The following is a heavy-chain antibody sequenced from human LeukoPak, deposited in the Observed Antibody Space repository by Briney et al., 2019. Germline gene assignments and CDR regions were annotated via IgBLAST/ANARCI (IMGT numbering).Heavy chain of an antibody. V-gene: IGHV4-61*08. Sequence: SETLSLTCTVSGGSISSGGYYWSWIRQHPGKGLEWIGYIYYNGNTNYSPSLKSRVTMSVDTSKNLFSLKVSSVTAADTAVYYCARGRSNYYGMDVWGQGTTVTVSS. CDR2: IYYNGNT. D-gene: IGHD1-26*01. CDR1: GGSISSGGYY. CDR3: ARGRSNYYGMDV. J-gene: IGHJ6*02.